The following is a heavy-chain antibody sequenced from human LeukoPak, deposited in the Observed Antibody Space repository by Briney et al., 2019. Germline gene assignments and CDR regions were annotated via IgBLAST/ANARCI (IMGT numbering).Heavy chain of an antibody. D-gene: IGHD3-3*01. CDR2: ISGSGGST. Sequence: GGSLRLSCAASGFPFSAYWVHWVRQAPGKGLEWVSAISGSGGSTYYADSVKGRFTISRDNSKNTLYLQMNSLRAEDTAVYYCATFGVVTPYGMDVWGQGTTVTVSS. CDR1: GFPFSAYW. J-gene: IGHJ6*02. V-gene: IGHV3-23*01. CDR3: ATFGVVTPYGMDV.